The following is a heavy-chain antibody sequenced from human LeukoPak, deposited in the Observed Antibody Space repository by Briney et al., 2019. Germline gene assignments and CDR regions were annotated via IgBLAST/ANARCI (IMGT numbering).Heavy chain of an antibody. CDR1: GGTFGSFA. Sequence: ASVKVPCKTSGGTFGSFAFGWVRQAPGHGLEWMGGIIPIFATTNYAQEFQGRVSITADEPTSTVYMEVTSLRSDDTAVYYCARGPPLTFDHTPEGYYHYYMDVWGKGTMVTISS. J-gene: IGHJ6*03. D-gene: IGHD3-9*01. CDR3: ARGPPLTFDHTPEGYYHYYMDV. CDR2: IIPIFATT. V-gene: IGHV1-69*13.